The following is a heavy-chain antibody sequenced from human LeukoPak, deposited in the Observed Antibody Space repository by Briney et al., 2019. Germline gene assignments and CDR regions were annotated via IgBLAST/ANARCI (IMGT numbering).Heavy chain of an antibody. D-gene: IGHD1-14*01. CDR1: GFTFDDYA. J-gene: IGHJ6*03. Sequence: SLRLSCAASGFTFDDYAMHWVRPAPGKGLEGVSGISWNSGSIGYADSVKGRFTISRDNAKNSLYLQMNSLRAEDTALYYCAKALRAGTSSIYYYYYMDVWGKGTTVTVSS. CDR3: AKALRAGTSSIYYYYYMDV. V-gene: IGHV3-9*01. CDR2: ISWNSGSI.